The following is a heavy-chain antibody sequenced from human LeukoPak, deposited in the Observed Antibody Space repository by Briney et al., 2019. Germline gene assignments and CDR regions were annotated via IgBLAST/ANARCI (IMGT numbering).Heavy chain of an antibody. CDR3: AKDLSGVAARDQMNAFDV. CDR2: IRYDGSNK. J-gene: IGHJ3*01. Sequence: GSLRLSCAASGFTFSSYGMHWVRQAPGKGLEWVAFIRYDGSNKYYADSVKGRFTISRDNSKNTLYLQMNSLRAEDTAVYSCAKDLSGVAARDQMNAFDVWGQGTMVTVSS. D-gene: IGHD6-6*01. CDR1: GFTFSSYG. V-gene: IGHV3-30*02.